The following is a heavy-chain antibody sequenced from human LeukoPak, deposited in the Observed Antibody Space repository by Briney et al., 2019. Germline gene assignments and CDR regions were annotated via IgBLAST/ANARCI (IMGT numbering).Heavy chain of an antibody. CDR3: ASPYSGSYYYFDY. Sequence: SETLSLTCTVSGSSISSSSYYWGWIRQPPGKGLEWIGSIYYSGSTYYNPSLKSRVTISVDTSKNQFSLKLSSVTAADTAVYYCASPYSGSYYYFDYWGQGTLVTVSS. CDR1: GSSISSSSYY. J-gene: IGHJ4*02. CDR2: IYYSGST. V-gene: IGHV4-39*01. D-gene: IGHD1-26*01.